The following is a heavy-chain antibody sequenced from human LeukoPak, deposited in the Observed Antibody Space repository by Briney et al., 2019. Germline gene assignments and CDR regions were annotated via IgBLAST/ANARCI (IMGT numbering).Heavy chain of an antibody. J-gene: IGHJ4*02. CDR2: ISSSSSYI. D-gene: IGHD5-24*01. V-gene: IGHV3-21*01. CDR3: VRDLGEMATIFDY. Sequence: GGSLRLSCAAPGFTFSSYSMNWVRQAPGKGLEWVSSISSSSSYIYYADSVKGRFTISRDNAKNSLYLQMNSLRAEDTAVCYCVRDLGEMATIFDYWGQGTLVTVSS. CDR1: GFTFSSYS.